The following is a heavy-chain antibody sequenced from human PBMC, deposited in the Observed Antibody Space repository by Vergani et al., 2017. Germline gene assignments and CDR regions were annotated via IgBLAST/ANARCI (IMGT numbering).Heavy chain of an antibody. D-gene: IGHD7-27*01. V-gene: IGHV1-8*01. Sequence: QVQLVQSGAEVKKPGASVKVSCKASGYTFTSYDINWVRQATGQGLEWMGWMNPNSGNTGYAQKFQGRVTMTRNTSISTADMELSSLRSEDTAVYYCARGLNTSLGLFIDYYYMDVWGKGTTVTVSS. CDR3: ARGLNTSLGLFIDYYYMDV. CDR2: MNPNSGNT. CDR1: GYTFTSYD. J-gene: IGHJ6*03.